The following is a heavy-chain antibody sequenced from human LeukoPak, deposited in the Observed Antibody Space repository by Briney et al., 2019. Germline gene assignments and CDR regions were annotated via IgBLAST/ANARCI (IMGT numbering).Heavy chain of an antibody. J-gene: IGHJ4*02. D-gene: IGHD3-10*01. V-gene: IGHV5-51*01. CDR2: IYPGDSDT. CDR3: ARQTYYGSGSYCDY. CDR1: GYIFTDYW. Sequence: GESLKISCKAPGYIFTDYWVGWVRQMPGKGLEWMGVIYPGDSDTRYSLSFQGQVTISADKSFSTAYLQWSSLKASDTAMYYCARQTYYGSGSYCDYWGQGTLVTVSS.